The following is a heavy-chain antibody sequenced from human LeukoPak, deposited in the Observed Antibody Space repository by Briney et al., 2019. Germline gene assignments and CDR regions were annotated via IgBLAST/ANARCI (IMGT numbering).Heavy chain of an antibody. Sequence: SETLSLTCTVSGGSISSRSYYWGWIRQPPGKGLEWIGTIFYSGQTYYNPSLKSRVTISVDTSKNQFSLKLRSVTAADTAVYYCARDREQQLVRFYNAFDIWGQGTVVTVSS. CDR2: IFYSGQT. CDR3: ARDREQQLVRFYNAFDI. CDR1: GGSISSRSYY. V-gene: IGHV4-39*07. J-gene: IGHJ3*02. D-gene: IGHD6-13*01.